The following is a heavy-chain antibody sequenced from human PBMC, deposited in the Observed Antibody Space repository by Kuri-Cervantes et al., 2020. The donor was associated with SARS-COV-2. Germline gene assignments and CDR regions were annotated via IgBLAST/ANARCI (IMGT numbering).Heavy chain of an antibody. CDR3: ARVYSGSYYNWFDP. CDR2: ISSSSSYI. J-gene: IGHJ5*02. V-gene: IGHV3-21*01. CDR1: GFTFSSYS. Sequence: GGSLRLSCAASGFTFSSYSMNWVRQAPGKGLEWVSSISSSSSYIYYADSAKGRFTISRDNAKNSLYLQMNSLRAEDTAVYYCARVYSGSYYNWFDPWGQGTLVTVSS. D-gene: IGHD1-26*01.